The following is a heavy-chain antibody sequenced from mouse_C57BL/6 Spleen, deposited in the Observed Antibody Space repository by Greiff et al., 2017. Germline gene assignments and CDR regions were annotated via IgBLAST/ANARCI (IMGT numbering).Heavy chain of an antibody. Sequence: EVKLQESGPGLAKPSQTLSLTCSVTGYSITSDYWNWIRKFPGNKLEYMGYISYSGSTYYNPSLKSRISITRDTSKNQYYLQLNSVTTEDTATYYCATSSYYGSSGDYAMDYWGQGTSVTVSS. D-gene: IGHD1-1*01. CDR3: ATSSYYGSSGDYAMDY. J-gene: IGHJ4*01. CDR1: GYSITSDY. CDR2: ISYSGST. V-gene: IGHV3-8*01.